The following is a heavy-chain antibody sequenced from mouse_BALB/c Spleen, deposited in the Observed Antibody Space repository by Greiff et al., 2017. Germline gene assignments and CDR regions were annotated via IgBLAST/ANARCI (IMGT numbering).Heavy chain of an antibody. D-gene: IGHD2-1*01. Sequence: EVMLVESGGGLVQPGGSLKLSCAASGFTFSSYTMSWVRQTPEKRLEWVAYISNGGGRTYYPDTVKGRFTISRDNAKNTLYLQMSSLKSEDTAMYYCARGGNQAWFAYWGQGTLVTVSA. J-gene: IGHJ3*01. CDR1: GFTFSSYT. V-gene: IGHV5-12-2*01. CDR2: ISNGGGRT. CDR3: ARGGNQAWFAY.